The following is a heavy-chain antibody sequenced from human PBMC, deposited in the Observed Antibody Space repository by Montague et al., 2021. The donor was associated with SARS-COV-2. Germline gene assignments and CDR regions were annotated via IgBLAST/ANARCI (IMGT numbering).Heavy chain of an antibody. J-gene: IGHJ6*02. CDR3: ARDQRPGTSYYYYGMDV. CDR2: INWNGGST. D-gene: IGHD6-13*01. Sequence: SLRLSCAASGFTFGDYGMSWVRQTPGKGLEWVSGINWNGGSTGYADSVKGRFTISRDNAKNSLYLQMNSLRAEDTALYYCARDQRPGTSYYYYGMDVWGQGTTVTVSS. CDR1: GFTFGDYG. V-gene: IGHV3-20*04.